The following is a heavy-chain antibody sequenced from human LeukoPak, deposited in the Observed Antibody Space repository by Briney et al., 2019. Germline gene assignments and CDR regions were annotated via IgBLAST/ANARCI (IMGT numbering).Heavy chain of an antibody. J-gene: IGHJ4*01. D-gene: IGHD6-13*01. CDR1: GYSISSGYH. V-gene: IGHV4-38-2*02. CDR2: IYHSGST. CDR3: AREVVAAPGTVDY. Sequence: PAEPLSLTCSVAGYSISSGYHWGWIRQPPGKGLEGIGSIYHSGSTFYNPSLKSRVTISVDTSKNPFSLKLSSVPAADTAVYYCAREVVAAPGTVDYWGQGTLVTVSS.